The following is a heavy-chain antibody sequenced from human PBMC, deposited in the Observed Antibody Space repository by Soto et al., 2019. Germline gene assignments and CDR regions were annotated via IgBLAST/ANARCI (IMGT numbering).Heavy chain of an antibody. D-gene: IGHD3-9*01. J-gene: IGHJ4*02. V-gene: IGHV3-33*01. CDR1: GFTFSSYG. CDR2: IWYDGSNK. Sequence: GGSLRLSCAASGFTFSSYGMHWVRQAPGKGLEWVAVIWYDGSNKYYADKVKGRFTIYRDNSKTTLYLQMDSLRAEDTAVYYRARDENDILTGYCSYWGQGTLVTVSS. CDR3: ARDENDILTGYCSY.